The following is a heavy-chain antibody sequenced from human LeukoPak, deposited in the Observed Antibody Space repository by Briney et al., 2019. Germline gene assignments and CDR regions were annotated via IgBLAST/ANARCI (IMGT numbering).Heavy chain of an antibody. J-gene: IGHJ5*02. V-gene: IGHV5-10-1*01. Sequence: GESLKISCKGSGYSFTGYWISWVRQMPGKGLEWMGRIDPSDSYTNYSPSFQGHVTISADKSISTAYLQWSSLKASDTAMYYCARVGYGSDGFDPWGQGTLVTVSS. CDR2: IDPSDSYT. CDR1: GYSFTGYW. CDR3: ARVGYGSDGFDP. D-gene: IGHD5-12*01.